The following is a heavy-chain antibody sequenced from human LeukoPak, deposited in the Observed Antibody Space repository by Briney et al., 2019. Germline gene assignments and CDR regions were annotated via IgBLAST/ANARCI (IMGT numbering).Heavy chain of an antibody. CDR3: ARTPPAYYYYYMDV. CDR1: GYTFTSYG. V-gene: IGHV1-18*01. J-gene: IGHJ6*03. D-gene: IGHD2-15*01. Sequence: ASVKVSRKASGYTFTSYGISWVRQAPGQGLEWMGWISAYNGNTNYAQKLQGRVTMTTDTSTSTAYMELRSLRSDDTAVYYCARTPPAYYYYYMDVWGKGTTVTVSS. CDR2: ISAYNGNT.